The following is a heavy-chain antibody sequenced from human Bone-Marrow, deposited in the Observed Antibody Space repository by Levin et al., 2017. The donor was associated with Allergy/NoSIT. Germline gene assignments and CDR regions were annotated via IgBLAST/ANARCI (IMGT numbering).Heavy chain of an antibody. CDR2: ISGSGGST. CDR1: GFTFSSYA. V-gene: IGHV3-23*01. D-gene: IGHD2-2*01. Sequence: GGSLRLSCAASGFTFSSYAMSWVRQAPGKGLEWVSAISGSGGSTYYADSVKGRFTISRDNSKNTLYLQMNSLRAEDTAVYYCAANCSSTSCYPWNWFDPWGQGTLVTVSS. CDR3: AANCSSTSCYPWNWFDP. J-gene: IGHJ5*02.